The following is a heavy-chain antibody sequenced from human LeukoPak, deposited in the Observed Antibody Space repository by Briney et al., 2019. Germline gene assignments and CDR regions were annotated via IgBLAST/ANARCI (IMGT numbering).Heavy chain of an antibody. J-gene: IGHJ4*02. CDR1: GGSISSTNYY. CDR3: ARVLGWGTGYFMGFDY. Sequence: PSETLSLTCAVSGGSISSTNYYWGWIRQSPGKGLEWIGNMYCTGSTYYNPSLKSRVTISVDTSKNQFSLKLSSVTAADTAVYYCARVLGWGTGYFMGFDYWGQGTLVTVAS. V-gene: IGHV4-39*07. D-gene: IGHD3-9*01. CDR2: MYCTGST.